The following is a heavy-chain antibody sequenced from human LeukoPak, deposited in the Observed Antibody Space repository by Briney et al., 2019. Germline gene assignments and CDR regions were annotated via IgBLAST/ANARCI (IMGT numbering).Heavy chain of an antibody. V-gene: IGHV3-30*02. CDR1: GFTFSNYA. CDR3: ARATSYFDY. Sequence: GGSLRLSCAASGFTFSNYAMHWVRQAPGKGLEWVTFIRYDGSNKYYAESVKGRFTVSRDNSKNTLYLQMNSLRAEDTAVYYCARATSYFDYWGQGTLVTVSS. J-gene: IGHJ4*02. CDR2: IRYDGSNK.